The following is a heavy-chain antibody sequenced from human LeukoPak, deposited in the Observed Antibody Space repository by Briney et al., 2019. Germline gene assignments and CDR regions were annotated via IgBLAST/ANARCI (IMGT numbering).Heavy chain of an antibody. CDR3: ARDRDYGTFDY. J-gene: IGHJ4*02. CDR2: ISVSGTYI. D-gene: IGHD4-17*01. CDR1: GFTFSSYG. Sequence: GGSLRLSCAASGFTFSSYGMSWVRQAPGKGLEWVSSISVSGTYIYYSDSVKGRFTISRDNAKNSLCLEMKSLRAEDTAAYFCARDRDYGTFDYWGQGTLVTVSS. V-gene: IGHV3-21*01.